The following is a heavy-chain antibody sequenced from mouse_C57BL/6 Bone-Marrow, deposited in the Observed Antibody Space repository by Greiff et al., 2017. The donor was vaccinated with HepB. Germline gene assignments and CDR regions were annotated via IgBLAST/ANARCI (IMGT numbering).Heavy chain of an antibody. D-gene: IGHD1-1*01. CDR3: ARAYGSSSWFAY. Sequence: QVQLQQPGAELVKPGASVKLSCKASGYTFTSYWMHWVKQRPGQGLEWIGMIHPNSGSTNYNEKFKSKATLTVDKSSSTADMQLSSLTAEDSAVYYGARAYGSSSWFAYWGQGTLVTVAA. V-gene: IGHV1-64*01. J-gene: IGHJ3*01. CDR2: IHPNSGST. CDR1: GYTFTSYW.